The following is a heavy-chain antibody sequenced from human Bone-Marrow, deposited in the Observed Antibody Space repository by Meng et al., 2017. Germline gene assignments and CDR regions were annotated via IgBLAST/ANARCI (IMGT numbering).Heavy chain of an antibody. CDR2: ISWNSGSI. D-gene: IGHD3-10*01. CDR3: ARDVASITMVRGVIIKGTDAFDI. J-gene: IGHJ3*02. CDR1: GFTFDDYA. Sequence: SLKISCAASGFTFDDYAMHWVRQAPGKGLEWVSGISWNSGSIGYADSVKGRFTISRDNAKNSLYLQMNSLRAEDTAVYYCARDVASITMVRGVIIKGTDAFDIWGQGTMVTVSS. V-gene: IGHV3-9*01.